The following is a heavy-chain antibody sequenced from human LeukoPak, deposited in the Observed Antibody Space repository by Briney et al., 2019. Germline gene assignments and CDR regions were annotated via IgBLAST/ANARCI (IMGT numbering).Heavy chain of an antibody. V-gene: IGHV4-39*01. CDR1: GGSISSTSYY. J-gene: IGHJ3*01. D-gene: IGHD3-22*01. CDR3: AKAGVRYFDSSGLYAFDF. CDR2: IYYSGST. Sequence: SETLSLTCAVSGGSISSTSYYWAWIRQPPGKGLEWIGTIYYSGSTYHNPSLRSRVTMSVDTSRNQFSLKLSSVDAADTAVYYCAKAGVRYFDSSGLYAFDFWGQGTTVTVSS.